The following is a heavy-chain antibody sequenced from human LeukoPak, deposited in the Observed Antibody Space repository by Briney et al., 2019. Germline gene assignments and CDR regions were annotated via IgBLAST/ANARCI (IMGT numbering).Heavy chain of an antibody. Sequence: GSLRLSCAASGFTFSSYAMHWVRQAPGKGLEYVSAISSNGGSTYYANSVKGRFTISRDNSKNTLYLQMGSLRAEDMAVYYCARGGPLSYMDVWGKGTTVTISS. CDR2: ISSNGGST. D-gene: IGHD3-16*01. J-gene: IGHJ6*03. CDR3: ARGGPLSYMDV. CDR1: GFTFSSYA. V-gene: IGHV3-64*01.